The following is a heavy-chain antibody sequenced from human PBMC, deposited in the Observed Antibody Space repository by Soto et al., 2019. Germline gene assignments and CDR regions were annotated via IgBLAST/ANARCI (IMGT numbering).Heavy chain of an antibody. CDR1: GFTFSSYA. CDR2: ISGSGGST. J-gene: IGHJ3*02. D-gene: IGHD3-22*01. CDR3: AKGPHYYDSSGYYLRDI. V-gene: IGHV3-23*01. Sequence: PGGSLRLSCAASGFTFSSYAMSWVRQAPGKGLEWVSAISGSGGSTYYADSVKGRFTISRDNSKNTLYLQMNSLRAEDTAVYYCAKGPHYYDSSGYYLRDIWGQGTMVTVSS.